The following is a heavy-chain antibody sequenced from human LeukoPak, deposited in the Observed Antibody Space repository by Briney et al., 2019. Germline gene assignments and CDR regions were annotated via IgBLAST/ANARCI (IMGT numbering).Heavy chain of an antibody. D-gene: IGHD5-24*01. CDR2: IYYTGST. CDR3: ASRRDGYNWDAFDI. J-gene: IGHJ3*02. CDR1: GVSVRGGSYR. Sequence: SETLSLTCTVSGVSVRGGSYRWSWVRQPPGKALDWIGYIYYTGSTKYNPSLKSRVTISVDTSKNQFSLKLSSVTAADTAVYYCASRRDGYNWDAFDIWGQGTMVTVSS. V-gene: IGHV4-61*01.